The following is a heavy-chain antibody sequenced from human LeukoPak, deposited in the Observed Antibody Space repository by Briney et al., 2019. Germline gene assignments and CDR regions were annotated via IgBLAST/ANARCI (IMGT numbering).Heavy chain of an antibody. Sequence: GGSLRLSCAASGLTFSSYSMNWVRQAPGKGLEWVSSISSSGTFIYYADSVKGRFTISRDNSKNTLYLQMNSLRAEDTAVYYCARWGETSWPYFDFWGQGTLVTVSS. D-gene: IGHD2-2*01. J-gene: IGHJ4*02. CDR1: GLTFSSYS. CDR2: ISSSGTFI. V-gene: IGHV3-21*04. CDR3: ARWGETSWPYFDF.